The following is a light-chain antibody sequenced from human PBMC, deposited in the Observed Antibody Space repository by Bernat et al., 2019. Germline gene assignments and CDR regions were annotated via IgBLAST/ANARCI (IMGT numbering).Light chain of an antibody. V-gene: IGLV3-1*01. CDR3: LAWDTNTASYV. J-gene: IGLJ1*01. Sequence: SYELTQPPSLSVSPGQTAAITCSGDDMGNKYCSWYQQKPGLSPVMVIYQDTKRPPGIPERFSGSNYGNTATLTITGTQAMDEADYYCLAWDTNTASYVFGPGTKVTVL. CDR2: QDT. CDR1: DMGNKY.